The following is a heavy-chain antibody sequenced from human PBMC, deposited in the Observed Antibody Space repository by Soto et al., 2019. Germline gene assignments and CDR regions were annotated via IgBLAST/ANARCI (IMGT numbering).Heavy chain of an antibody. CDR1: GFTFENYA. V-gene: IGHV3-30-3*01. Sequence: GGSLRLSCVASGFTFENYAMSWVRQAPGRGLEWVAVISYDGSNKFYADSVKGRFTISRDNSKNTLYLEMNSLRGEDTAVYYCAKVSPMGYFFDFWGQGTLVTVSS. CDR2: ISYDGSNK. J-gene: IGHJ4*02. CDR3: AKVSPMGYFFDF.